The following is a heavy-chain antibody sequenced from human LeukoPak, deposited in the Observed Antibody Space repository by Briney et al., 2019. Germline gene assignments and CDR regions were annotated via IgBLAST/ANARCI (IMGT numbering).Heavy chain of an antibody. CDR2: IFPGDSDT. CDR1: GYRSSSYW. V-gene: IGHV5-51*01. Sequence: GESLKISCKGSGYRSSSYWIGWVRQMPGKGLEHIGIIFPGDSDTRYSTYFQGQVTISADQSISTAYLQWSTLKASDTAIYYCAREYCSGGSCDGMDVWGEGTTVTVSS. CDR3: AREYCSGGSCDGMDV. J-gene: IGHJ6*04. D-gene: IGHD2-15*01.